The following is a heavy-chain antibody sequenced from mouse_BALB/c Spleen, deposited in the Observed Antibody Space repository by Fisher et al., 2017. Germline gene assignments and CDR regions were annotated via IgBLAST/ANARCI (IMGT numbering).Heavy chain of an antibody. Sequence: KFKGKATLTVDTSSSTAYMQLSSLTSEDSAVYYCTYYGSSLYYAMDYWGQGTSVTVSS. J-gene: IGHJ4*01. D-gene: IGHD1-1*01. V-gene: IGHV1S127*01. CDR3: TYYGSSLYYAMDY.